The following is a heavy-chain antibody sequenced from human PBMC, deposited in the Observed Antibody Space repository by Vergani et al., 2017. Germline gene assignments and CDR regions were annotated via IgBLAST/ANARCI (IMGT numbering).Heavy chain of an antibody. CDR1: GGTFSSYT. J-gene: IGHJ4*02. CDR3: ARAGNYYGYYPEIN. Sequence: QVQLVQSGAEVKKPGSSVKVSCKASGGTFSSYTISWVRQAPGQGLEWMGRIIPILGIANYAQKFQGRVTITADKSTSTAYMELSSLRSEDTAVYYCARAGNYYGYYPEINWGQGTLVTVSS. V-gene: IGHV1-69*02. CDR2: IIPILGIA. D-gene: IGHD4-17*01.